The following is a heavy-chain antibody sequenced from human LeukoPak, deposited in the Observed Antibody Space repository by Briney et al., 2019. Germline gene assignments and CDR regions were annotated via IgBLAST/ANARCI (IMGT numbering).Heavy chain of an antibody. V-gene: IGHV4-59*01. CDR3: ARAFSSGWYPYSIGGLWFDY. D-gene: IGHD6-19*01. CDR1: GGSISSYY. CDR2: IYYTGST. Sequence: SETLSLTCTVSGGSISSYYWSWIRQPPGKGLAWIGYIYYTGSTNYNPSLKSRVTISVDTSKNQFSLKLSSVTAADTAVYYCARAFSSGWYPYSIGGLWFDYWGQGTLVTVSS. J-gene: IGHJ4*02.